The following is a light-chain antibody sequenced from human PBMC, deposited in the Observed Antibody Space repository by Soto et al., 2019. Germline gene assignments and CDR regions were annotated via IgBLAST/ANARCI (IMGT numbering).Light chain of an antibody. J-gene: IGLJ3*02. V-gene: IGLV2-11*01. Sequence: QSALTQPRSVSGSPGQSVTISCTGTSSDVGGYNYVSWYQQHPGKAPKLIIYDVSKRPSGVPDRFSGSKSGNTDSLTISGLQAEDEADSYCCSYAGSYTWVFGGGTQLTVL. CDR3: CSYAGSYTWV. CDR1: SSDVGGYNY. CDR2: DVS.